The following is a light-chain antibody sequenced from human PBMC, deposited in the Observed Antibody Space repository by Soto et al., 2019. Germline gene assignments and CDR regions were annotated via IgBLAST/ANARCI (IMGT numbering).Light chain of an antibody. CDR2: AGH. CDR1: SGFVGRFSL. CDR3: CLYIGATTYV. J-gene: IGLJ1*01. V-gene: IGLV2-23*01. Sequence: QSALAQPASVSGSPGQSITISCTGTSGFVGRFSLVSWYQQHPGKAPKVMISAGHRRPSCVPDRFSGSSSFHSASLTISALQADDEADYYCCLYIGATTYVFGTGTKVTVL.